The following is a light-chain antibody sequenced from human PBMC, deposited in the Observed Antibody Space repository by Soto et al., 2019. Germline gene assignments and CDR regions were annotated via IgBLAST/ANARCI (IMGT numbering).Light chain of an antibody. CDR3: QQFAGS. Sequence: EILLTQSPGTLSLSQGERATLSCRASQSVSPSSLAWYQQRPGQSPRLLIYGASSRATGIPDRFSGRGSGTDFTLIISRLEPEDFAVYYCQQFAGSFGGGTKVDIK. CDR1: QSVSPSS. J-gene: IGKJ4*02. CDR2: GAS. V-gene: IGKV3-20*01.